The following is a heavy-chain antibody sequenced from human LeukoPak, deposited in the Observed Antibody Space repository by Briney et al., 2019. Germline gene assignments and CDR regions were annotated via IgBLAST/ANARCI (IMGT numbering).Heavy chain of an antibody. Sequence: RASETLSLTCTVSGGSVSSGSYYWSWIRQPPGKGLEWIGYIYYSGSTNYNPSLKSRVTISVDTSKNQFSLKLSSVTAADTAVYYCARGLYYYDSSGYYYNWFDPWGQGTLVTVSS. CDR2: IYYSGST. D-gene: IGHD3-22*01. CDR3: ARGLYYYDSSGYYYNWFDP. J-gene: IGHJ5*02. V-gene: IGHV4-61*01. CDR1: GGSVSSGSYY.